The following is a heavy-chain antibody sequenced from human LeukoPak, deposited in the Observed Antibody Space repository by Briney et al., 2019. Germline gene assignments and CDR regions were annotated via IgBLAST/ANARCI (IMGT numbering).Heavy chain of an antibody. CDR3: AKNLDYYGSGSYLDH. V-gene: IGHV3-23*01. CDR2: ISGSGANT. D-gene: IGHD3-10*01. Sequence: PGGSLRLSCAASGFTFTYYALSLVRPAPGKGLGWVSVISGSGANTHYTDPVKGRFTISRDNSKNTLYLQMNSLRAEDTAVYYCAKNLDYYGSGSYLDHWGQGTLVTVSS. J-gene: IGHJ4*02. CDR1: GFTFTYYA.